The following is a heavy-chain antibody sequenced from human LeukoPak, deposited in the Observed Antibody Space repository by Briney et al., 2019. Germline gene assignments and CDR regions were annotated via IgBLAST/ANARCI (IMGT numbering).Heavy chain of an antibody. CDR3: ARDGQWELSAFDI. CDR1: GGSISSYY. V-gene: IGHV4-59*01. Sequence: PSETLSLTCTVSGGSISSYYWSWIRQPPGKGLEWIGYIYYSGSTNYNPSLKSRVTISVDTSKNQFSLKLSSVTAADTAVYYCARDGQWELSAFDIWGQGTMVTVSS. J-gene: IGHJ3*02. CDR2: IYYSGST. D-gene: IGHD1-26*01.